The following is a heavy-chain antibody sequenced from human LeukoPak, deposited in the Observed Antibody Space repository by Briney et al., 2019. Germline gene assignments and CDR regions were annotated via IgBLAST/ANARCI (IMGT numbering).Heavy chain of an antibody. J-gene: IGHJ6*03. V-gene: IGHV3-48*01. D-gene: IGHD1-26*01. CDR2: ISSSSSTI. Sequence: GGSLRPSCAASGFTFSSYSMNWVRQAPGKGLEWVSYISSSSSTIYYADSVKGRFTISRDNAKNSLYLQMNSLRAEDTAVYYCARVGNSGSYFIGYYYMDVWGKGTTVTVSS. CDR3: ARVGNSGSYFIGYYYMDV. CDR1: GFTFSSYS.